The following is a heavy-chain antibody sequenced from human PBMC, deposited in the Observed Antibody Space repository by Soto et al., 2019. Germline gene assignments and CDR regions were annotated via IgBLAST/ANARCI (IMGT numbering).Heavy chain of an antibody. CDR2: IYYNGNT. J-gene: IGHJ4*02. Sequence: PSETLSLTCTVSGGSISSSAYYWNWIRQHPGKGLEWIGYIYYNGNTIYNTSLKSRVIISLDTSLNQFSLTLSPVTAADTAVYYCARYSAHYHSAYFGYWGQLPLVTVSS. V-gene: IGHV4-31*03. CDR3: ARYSAHYHSAYFGY. D-gene: IGHD1-26*01. CDR1: GGSISSSAYY.